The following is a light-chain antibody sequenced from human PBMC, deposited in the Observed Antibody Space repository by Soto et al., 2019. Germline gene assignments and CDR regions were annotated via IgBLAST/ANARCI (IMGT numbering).Light chain of an antibody. CDR2: AAS. Sequence: DIQMTQSPSSLSASVGDRVTITCRASQSISSYLNWYQQKPGKAPKLLIYAASSLQSGVPSRFSGSGSGTDFTLTISSLQPEDCATYYCQQSSSTVTFGGGTKVELK. V-gene: IGKV1-39*01. CDR1: QSISSY. J-gene: IGKJ4*01. CDR3: QQSSSTVT.